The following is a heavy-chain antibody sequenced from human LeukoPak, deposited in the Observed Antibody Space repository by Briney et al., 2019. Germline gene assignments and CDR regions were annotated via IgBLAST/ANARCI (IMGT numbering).Heavy chain of an antibody. CDR1: GFTFSDYY. CDR2: ISSSGSTI. Sequence: GGSLRLSCAASGFTFSDYYMSWIRQAPGKGLEWVSYISSSGSTIYYADSVKGRFTIPRDNAKNSMDLQMNSLRAEDTAVYYCARKGGATTYGYYYYYMDVWGKGTTVTISS. D-gene: IGHD1-26*01. V-gene: IGHV3-11*04. CDR3: ARKGGATTYGYYYYYMDV. J-gene: IGHJ6*03.